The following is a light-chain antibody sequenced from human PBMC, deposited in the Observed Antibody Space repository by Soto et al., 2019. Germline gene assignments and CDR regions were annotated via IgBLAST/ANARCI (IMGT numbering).Light chain of an antibody. CDR3: CSYPSDTVI. Sequence: QSALTQPASVSGSPGQSITISCTGTNSDVGDYNYVSWYQQHPGKAPKLMIYDVSYRPSGVSNRFSGSKSGNTASLTISGLQAEDEADYYCCSYPSDTVIFGGGTKLTVL. V-gene: IGLV2-14*03. CDR1: NSDVGDYNY. CDR2: DVS. J-gene: IGLJ2*01.